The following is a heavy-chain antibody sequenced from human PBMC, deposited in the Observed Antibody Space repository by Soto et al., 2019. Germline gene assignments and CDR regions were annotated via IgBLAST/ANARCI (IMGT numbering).Heavy chain of an antibody. J-gene: IGHJ6*02. CDR3: VKGSGTYYSYYGMDV. Sequence: GGSLRLSCSASGFTLSSYAMHWVRQAPGKGLEYVSAIRSNGNTTFYADSVKGRFAVSRDNSKNTLYLQMSSLRTEDTAVYYCVKGSGTYYSYYGMDVWGQGPTVTVSS. CDR1: GFTLSSYA. D-gene: IGHD3-10*01. V-gene: IGHV3-64D*06. CDR2: IRSNGNTT.